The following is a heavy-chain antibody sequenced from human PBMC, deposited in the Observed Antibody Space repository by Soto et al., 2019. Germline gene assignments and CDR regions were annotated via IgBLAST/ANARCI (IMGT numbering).Heavy chain of an antibody. CDR3: ARASYYYDGSGYHGY. CDR2: ISSSSSYI. D-gene: IGHD3-22*01. V-gene: IGHV3-21*01. Sequence: EVQLVESGGGLVKPGGSLRLSCAASGFTFSSYSMNWVRQAPGKGLEWVSSISSSSSYIYYADSVKGRFTISRDNAKNSLYLQMNSLRAEDKAVYYCARASYYYDGSGYHGYWGQGTLVTVSS. CDR1: GFTFSSYS. J-gene: IGHJ4*02.